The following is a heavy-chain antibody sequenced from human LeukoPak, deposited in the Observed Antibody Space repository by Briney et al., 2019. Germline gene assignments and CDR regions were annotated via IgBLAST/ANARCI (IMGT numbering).Heavy chain of an antibody. V-gene: IGHV4-59*01. CDR3: ARGARVARGAFDI. CDR2: IYYSGST. J-gene: IGHJ3*02. D-gene: IGHD2-15*01. Sequence: SETLSLTCTVSGGSISSYYWSWIRQPPGKGLEWIGYIYYSGSTNYNPSLKSRVTISVDTSKNQFSLKLSSVTAADTAVYYCARGARVARGAFDIWGQGIMVTVSS. CDR1: GGSISSYY.